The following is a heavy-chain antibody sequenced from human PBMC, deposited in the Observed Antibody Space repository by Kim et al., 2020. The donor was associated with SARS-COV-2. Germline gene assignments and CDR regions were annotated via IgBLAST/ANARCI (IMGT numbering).Heavy chain of an antibody. CDR1: GFTFSTCW. Sequence: GGSLRLSCAASGFTFSTCWMNWVRQAPGKGLEWVANIRHDGSETYYVDSVKGRFTISRDNAKNSLYLQMSSLRAEDTAVYYCVRRNGGYHYYYAMDVWGQGTTVSVS. J-gene: IGHJ6*02. V-gene: IGHV3-7*01. CDR3: VRRNGGYHYYYAMDV. D-gene: IGHD2-8*01. CDR2: IRHDGSET.